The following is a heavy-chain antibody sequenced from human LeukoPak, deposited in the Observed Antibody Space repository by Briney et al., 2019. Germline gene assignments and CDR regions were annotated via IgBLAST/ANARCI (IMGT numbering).Heavy chain of an antibody. V-gene: IGHV1-8*03. Sequence: ASVKVSCKASGYTFTSYDINWVRQATGQGLEWMGWMNPNSGNTGYAQKFQGRVTITRNTSISTAYMELSSLRSEDTAVYYCARGRQSRMAARPYYYYYYMDVWGKGTTVTVSS. CDR3: ARGRQSRMAARPYYYYYYMDV. J-gene: IGHJ6*03. CDR2: MNPNSGNT. D-gene: IGHD6-6*01. CDR1: GYTFTSYD.